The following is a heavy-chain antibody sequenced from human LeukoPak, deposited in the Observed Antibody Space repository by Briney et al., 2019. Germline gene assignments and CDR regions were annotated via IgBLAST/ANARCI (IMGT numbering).Heavy chain of an antibody. CDR1: GGSFSNFA. J-gene: IGHJ5*02. Sequence: GSSVKVSCKASGGSFSNFAISWVRQAPGQELEWMGQIIPRFATTNYAQKFQGRVTLIADESADTAYMELSSLRSEDTAVYYCVREGYSMVRGRLTSWFDPWGQGTLVTVSS. V-gene: IGHV1-69*01. CDR3: VREGYSMVRGRLTSWFDP. CDR2: IIPRFATT. D-gene: IGHD3-10*01.